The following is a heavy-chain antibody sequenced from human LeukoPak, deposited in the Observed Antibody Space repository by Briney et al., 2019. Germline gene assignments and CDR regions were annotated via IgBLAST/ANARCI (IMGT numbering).Heavy chain of an antibody. V-gene: IGHV4-34*01. J-gene: IGHJ5*02. CDR2: INHSGST. CDR3: ARVLYDFWSGYYPNWFDP. D-gene: IGHD3-3*01. CDR1: GGSFSGYY. Sequence: PSETLSLTCAVYGGSFSGYYWSWIRQPPGKGLEWIGGINHSGSTNYNPSLKSRVTISVDTSKNQFSLKLSSVTAADTAVYYCARVLYDFWSGYYPNWFDPWGQGTLVTVSS.